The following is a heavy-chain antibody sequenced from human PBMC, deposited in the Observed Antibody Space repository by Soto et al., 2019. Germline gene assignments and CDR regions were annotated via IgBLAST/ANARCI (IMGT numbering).Heavy chain of an antibody. CDR3: VKDWGAPVTPGAFAT. CDR1: GFTFSNYA. Sequence: GGSLRLSCVASGFTFSNYAMNWVRQAPGKGLEWVSSISGTSTFHADSVKGRFTISRDNSNNMLSLQMDSLRAEDTAVYYCVKDWGAPVTPGAFATWGQGTMVTVSS. D-gene: IGHD3-16*01. J-gene: IGHJ3*02. CDR2: ISGTST. V-gene: IGHV3-23*01.